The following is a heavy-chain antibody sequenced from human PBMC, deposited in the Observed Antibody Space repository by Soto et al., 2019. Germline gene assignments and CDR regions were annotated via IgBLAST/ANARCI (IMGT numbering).Heavy chain of an antibody. CDR2: IYSGGST. Sequence: QTGGSLRLSCAASGFTVSSNYMSWVRQAPGKGLEWVSVIYSGGSTYYADSVKGRFTTSRDNSKNTLYLQMNSLRAEDTAVYYCARDRKGRGFEWGQGTLVTVSS. J-gene: IGHJ4*02. CDR3: ARDRKGRGFE. V-gene: IGHV3-53*01. D-gene: IGHD3-10*01. CDR1: GFTVSSNY.